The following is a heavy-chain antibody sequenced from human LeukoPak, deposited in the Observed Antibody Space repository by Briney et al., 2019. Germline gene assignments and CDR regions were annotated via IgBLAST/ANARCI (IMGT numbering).Heavy chain of an antibody. D-gene: IGHD5-18*01. V-gene: IGHV3-9*01. Sequence: GGSLRLSCAASGFTFDDYAMHWVRQAPGKGLEWVSGISWNSGSIGYADSVKGRFTISRDNAKNSLYLQMNSLRAEDTALYYCAKDGLADTAMVIRHFDLWGRGTLVTVSS. J-gene: IGHJ2*01. CDR3: AKDGLADTAMVIRHFDL. CDR1: GFTFDDYA. CDR2: ISWNSGSI.